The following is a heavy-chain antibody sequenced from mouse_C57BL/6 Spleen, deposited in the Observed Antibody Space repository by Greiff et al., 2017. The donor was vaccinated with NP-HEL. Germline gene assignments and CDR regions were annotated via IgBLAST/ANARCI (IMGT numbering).Heavy chain of an antibody. CDR2: IDPSDSYT. D-gene: IGHD1-2*01. Sequence: QVQLQQPGAELVMPGASVKLSCKASGYTFTSYWMHWVKQRPGQGLEWIGEIDPSDSYTNYNQKFKGKSTLTVDKSSSTAYMQLISLTSEDSAVYYCARWGSTAYAMDYWGQGTSVTVSS. V-gene: IGHV1-69*01. J-gene: IGHJ4*01. CDR1: GYTFTSYW. CDR3: ARWGSTAYAMDY.